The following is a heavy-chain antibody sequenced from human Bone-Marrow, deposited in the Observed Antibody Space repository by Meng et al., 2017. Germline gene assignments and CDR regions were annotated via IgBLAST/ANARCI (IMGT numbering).Heavy chain of an antibody. V-gene: IGHV1-2*06. CDR1: GYNFSDYY. Sequence: ASVKVLCKPSGYNFSDYYIHWLRRAPGQGLEWMGRINPKSGDTHYAQKFQARVTMTGDTSTNTTNRKLSGLRSDDTAMYYCARDKVISAAGTLFGDYWGQGALVTVSS. D-gene: IGHD6-25*01. CDR3: ARDKVISAAGTLFGDY. CDR2: INPKSGDT. J-gene: IGHJ4*02.